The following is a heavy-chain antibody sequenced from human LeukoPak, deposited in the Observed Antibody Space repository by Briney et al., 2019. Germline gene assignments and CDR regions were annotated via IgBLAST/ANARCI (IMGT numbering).Heavy chain of an antibody. Sequence: PGGSLRLSCAASGFTFSDYYMSWIRQAPGKGLGWVSYISSSGSTIYYADSVKGRFTISRDNAKNSLYLQMNSLRAEDTAVYYCARDQGLGVDYYGSGRNEDAFDIWGQGTMVTVSS. V-gene: IGHV3-11*04. CDR2: ISSSGSTI. J-gene: IGHJ3*02. CDR3: ARDQGLGVDYYGSGRNEDAFDI. CDR1: GFTFSDYY. D-gene: IGHD3-10*01.